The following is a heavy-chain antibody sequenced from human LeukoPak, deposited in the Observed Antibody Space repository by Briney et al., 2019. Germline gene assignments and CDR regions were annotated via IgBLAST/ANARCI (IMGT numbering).Heavy chain of an antibody. Sequence: PSETLSLTCSVSGGSIGSYYWSWIRRPAGKGLEWIGRIYTSGSTNYNPSLKSRVTMSVDTSKNQFSLRLSSVTAADTAVYYCARVGVASSGYPFDYWGQGTLVTVSS. CDR2: IYTSGST. D-gene: IGHD3-22*01. CDR1: GGSIGSYY. J-gene: IGHJ4*02. CDR3: ARVGVASSGYPFDY. V-gene: IGHV4-4*07.